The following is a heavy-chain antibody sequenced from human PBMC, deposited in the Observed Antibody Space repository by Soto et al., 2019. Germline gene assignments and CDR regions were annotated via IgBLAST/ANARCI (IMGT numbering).Heavy chain of an antibody. CDR2: IDPSDSQT. Sequence: GESLKISCKGSGYSFAGYWITWVRQKPGKGLEWMGRIDPSDSQTYYSPSFRGHVTISVTKSITTVFLQWSSLRASDTALYYCARSRYYDTTGYYPFYYYYYGMDVWGQGTTVTVSS. V-gene: IGHV5-10-1*01. CDR3: ARSRYYDTTGYYPFYYYYYGMDV. J-gene: IGHJ6*02. D-gene: IGHD3-22*01. CDR1: GYSFAGYW.